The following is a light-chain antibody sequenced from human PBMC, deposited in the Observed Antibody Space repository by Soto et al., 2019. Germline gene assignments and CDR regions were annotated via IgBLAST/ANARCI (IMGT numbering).Light chain of an antibody. J-gene: IGKJ4*01. CDR3: QQNHSTPLT. Sequence: DIQMTQSPSSLSASVGDRVTITCRASQSISSYLNWYQQKPGKAPMVLISGASSLQSGVPLRFSGSGSGTDFTLTISSLQSEDVASYYCQQNHSTPLTFGRGTKVEIK. CDR1: QSISSY. V-gene: IGKV1-39*01. CDR2: GAS.